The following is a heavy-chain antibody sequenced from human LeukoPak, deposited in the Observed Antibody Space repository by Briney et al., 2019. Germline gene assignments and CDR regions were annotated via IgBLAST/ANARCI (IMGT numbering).Heavy chain of an antibody. J-gene: IGHJ6*03. CDR2: ISAYNGNT. CDR1: GYTFTSYG. D-gene: IGHD5-12*01. CDR3: ERDIVATIGRYYYMDV. Sequence: GASVKVSCKASGYTFTSYGISWVRQAPGQGLEWMGWISAYNGNTNYAQKLQGRVTITTDASTSTAYMELRSLSSDDTAVYYCERDIVATIGRYYYMDVWGKGTTVTVSS. V-gene: IGHV1-18*01.